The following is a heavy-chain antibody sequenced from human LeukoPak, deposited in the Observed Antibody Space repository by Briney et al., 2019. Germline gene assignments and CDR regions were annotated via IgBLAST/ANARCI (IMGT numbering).Heavy chain of an antibody. CDR1: GFTFSSYG. Sequence: PGGSLSLSCAASGFTFSSYGMHWVRQAPGKGLEWVAVISYDGSNKYYADSVKGRFTISRDNSKNTLYLQMNSLRAEDTAVYYCATRGRDGYNYVGYWGQGTLVTVSS. D-gene: IGHD5-24*01. CDR3: ATRGRDGYNYVGY. CDR2: ISYDGSNK. V-gene: IGHV3-30*03. J-gene: IGHJ4*02.